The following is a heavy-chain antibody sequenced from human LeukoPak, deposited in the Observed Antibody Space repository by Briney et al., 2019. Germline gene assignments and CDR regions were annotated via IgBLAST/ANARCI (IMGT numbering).Heavy chain of an antibody. Sequence: GGSLRLSCAASGFTFSRSSMNWVRQAPEKGLEWVSYISTSGGTIYYADSVKGRFTISRDNAKNSLYLQMDSLRAEDTAVYYCARHIPFDCWGQGTLVTVSS. J-gene: IGHJ4*02. CDR1: GFTFSRSS. V-gene: IGHV3-48*01. CDR3: ARHIPFDC. CDR2: ISTSGGTI. D-gene: IGHD2-21*01.